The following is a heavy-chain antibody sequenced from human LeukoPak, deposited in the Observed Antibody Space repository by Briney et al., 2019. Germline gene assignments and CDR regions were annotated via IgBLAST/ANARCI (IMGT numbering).Heavy chain of an antibody. CDR1: LDSTTSNF. Sequence: SETLSLTCTVSLDSTTSNFWSWVRQPPGKGLECIGEIHRSGSPNYNPSLQTRVTISIERSRNQIATELSSVTAADTAVYYCAREILGGFNPGAYWGQGTLVTVSS. V-gene: IGHV4-4*02. CDR3: AREILGGFNPGAY. D-gene: IGHD1-14*01. J-gene: IGHJ4*02. CDR2: IHRSGSP.